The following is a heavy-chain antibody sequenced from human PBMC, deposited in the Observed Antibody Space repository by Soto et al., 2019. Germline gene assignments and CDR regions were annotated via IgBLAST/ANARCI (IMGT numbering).Heavy chain of an antibody. D-gene: IGHD6-6*01. Sequence: VQLLASGGGLVQPGESLRLSCAASGFPFSSYAMSWVRQAPGKGLEWVSVISGSDDSTYYADSVKGRFTISSDNSKNTLYLQMNSLRAEDTAVYYCAKRSSSSTFDYWGQGTLVTVSS. CDR2: ISGSDDST. V-gene: IGHV3-23*01. CDR3: AKRSSSSTFDY. CDR1: GFPFSSYA. J-gene: IGHJ4*02.